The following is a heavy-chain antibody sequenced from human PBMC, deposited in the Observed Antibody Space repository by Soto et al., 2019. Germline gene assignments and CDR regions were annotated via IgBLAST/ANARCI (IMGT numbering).Heavy chain of an antibody. CDR2: IIPILGIA. J-gene: IGHJ4*02. Sequence: SVKVSCKASGCTFSSDTISWVRQAPGQGLEWMGRIIPILGIANYAQKFQGRVTITADKSTSTAYMELSRLRSEDTAVYYCARAQLSGKNAMTYGDYWGQGTLVTVSS. CDR3: ARAQLSGKNAMTYGDY. CDR1: GCTFSSDT. D-gene: IGHD1-1*01. V-gene: IGHV1-69*02.